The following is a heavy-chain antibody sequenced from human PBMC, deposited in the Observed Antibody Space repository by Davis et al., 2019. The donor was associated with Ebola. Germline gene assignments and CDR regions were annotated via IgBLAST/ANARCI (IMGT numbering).Heavy chain of an antibody. D-gene: IGHD3-3*01. CDR2: INPSGGST. V-gene: IGHV1-46*01. Sequence: AASVKVSCKTSGYTFTSYYMHWVRQAPGQGLEWMGIINPSGGSTSYAQKFQGRVTMTTDTSTSTAYMELRSLRSDDTAVYYCAKLASGVLRFLEWLLGHLDGMDVWGQGTTVTVSS. CDR1: GYTFTSYY. J-gene: IGHJ6*02. CDR3: AKLASGVLRFLEWLLGHLDGMDV.